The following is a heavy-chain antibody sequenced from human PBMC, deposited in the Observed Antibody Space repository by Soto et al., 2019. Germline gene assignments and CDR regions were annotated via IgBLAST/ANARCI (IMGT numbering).Heavy chain of an antibody. J-gene: IGHJ4*02. D-gene: IGHD3-22*01. CDR3: ASYDSSGYYFDY. Sequence: QVQLVESGGGVVQPGRSLRLSCAASGFTFSSYGMHWVRQAPGKGLEWVAVIWYDGSNKYYADSVKGRFTISRDNSENTLYLQMNSLRAEDTAVYYCASYDSSGYYFDYWGQGTLVTVSS. V-gene: IGHV3-33*01. CDR1: GFTFSSYG. CDR2: IWYDGSNK.